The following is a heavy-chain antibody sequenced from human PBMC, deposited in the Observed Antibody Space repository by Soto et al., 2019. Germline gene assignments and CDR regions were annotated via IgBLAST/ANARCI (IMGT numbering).Heavy chain of an antibody. V-gene: IGHV1-8*01. CDR2: MNPNSGNT. Sequence: QVQLVQSGAEVKKPGASVKVSCKASGYTFTSYDINWVRQATGQGLEWMGWMNPNSGNTGYAQKFQGRVTMTRNTSISTAYMELSSLRSEDTAVYYCAIGMTVLRFLEWFKKKGGDAFDIWGQGTMVTVSS. D-gene: IGHD3-3*01. J-gene: IGHJ3*02. CDR3: AIGMTVLRFLEWFKKKGGDAFDI. CDR1: GYTFTSYD.